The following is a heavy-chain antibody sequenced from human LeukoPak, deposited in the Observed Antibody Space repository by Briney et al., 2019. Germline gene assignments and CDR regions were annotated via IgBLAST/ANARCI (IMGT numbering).Heavy chain of an antibody. V-gene: IGHV4-59*01. D-gene: IGHD3-22*01. J-gene: IGHJ4*02. CDR3: ARVKGSGYYYVFDY. CDR1: GGSISSNY. CDR2: IHYSGST. Sequence: PSETLSLTCTVSGGSISSNYWSWTRQSPGKGLEWIGYIHYSGSTSYNPSLKSRVTISVDTSKNQFSLKLSSVTAADTAVYYCARVKGSGYYYVFDYWGQGTLVTVSS.